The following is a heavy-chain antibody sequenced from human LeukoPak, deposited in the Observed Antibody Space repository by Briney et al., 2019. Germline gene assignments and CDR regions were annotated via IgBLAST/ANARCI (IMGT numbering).Heavy chain of an antibody. D-gene: IGHD3-3*01. CDR1: GGSISSYY. Sequence: SETLSLTCTVSGGSISSYYWSWIRRPAGKGLEWIGRIYTSGSTNYNPSLKSRVTMSLDTSKNQFSLKLSSVTAADTAVYYCARGFGVGKNYYYYYMDVWGKGTTVTVSS. CDR2: IYTSGST. CDR3: ARGFGVGKNYYYYYMDV. J-gene: IGHJ6*03. V-gene: IGHV4-4*07.